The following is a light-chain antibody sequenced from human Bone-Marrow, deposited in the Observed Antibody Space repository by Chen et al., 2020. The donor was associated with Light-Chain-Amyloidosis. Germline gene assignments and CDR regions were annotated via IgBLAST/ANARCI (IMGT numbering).Light chain of an antibody. CDR1: QTISSNY. Sequence: GTLSLSPGEGANLSCRASQTISSNYLTWYQQKFGQAPRLLIYGSSSRATGIPDRFTGSGSGTDFTLTINRLEPEDFAMYYCQQYGTSPLTFGGGIKVEIK. J-gene: IGKJ4*01. CDR3: QQYGTSPLT. CDR2: GSS. V-gene: IGKV3-20*01.